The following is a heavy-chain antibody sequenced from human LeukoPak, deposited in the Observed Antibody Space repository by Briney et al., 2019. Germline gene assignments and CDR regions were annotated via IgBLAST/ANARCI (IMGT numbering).Heavy chain of an antibody. Sequence: GGSLRLSCAASGSTFSSYEMNWVRQAPGKGLEWVSYISSSGSTIYYADSVKGRFTISRDNAQNSLYLQMNSLRAEDTAVYYCARGEGEPPDYWGQGTLVTVSS. J-gene: IGHJ4*02. CDR1: GSTFSSYE. CDR2: ISSSGSTI. CDR3: ARGEGEPPDY. D-gene: IGHD3-16*01. V-gene: IGHV3-48*03.